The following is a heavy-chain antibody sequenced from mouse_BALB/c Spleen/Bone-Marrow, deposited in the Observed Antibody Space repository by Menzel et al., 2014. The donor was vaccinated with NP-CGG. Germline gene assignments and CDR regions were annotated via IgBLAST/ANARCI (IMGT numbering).Heavy chain of an antibody. CDR3: ASYYYGHYFDY. CDR1: GFNIKDTY. Sequence: VQLKQSGAELVKPGALVKLSCTASGFNIKDTYMHWVKQRPEQGLEWIGRIDPANGNTKYDPKFQGKATITADTSSNTAFLQLSSLTSEDTAVYYCASYYYGHYFDYWGQGTTRTGSS. V-gene: IGHV14-3*02. CDR2: IDPANGNT. D-gene: IGHD1-1*01. J-gene: IGHJ2*01.